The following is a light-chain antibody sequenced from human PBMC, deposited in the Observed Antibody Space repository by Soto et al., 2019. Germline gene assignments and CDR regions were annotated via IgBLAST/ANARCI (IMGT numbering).Light chain of an antibody. CDR3: QQANSPPLT. V-gene: IGKV1-12*01. CDR2: AAS. CDR1: ERINTY. J-gene: IGKJ4*01. Sequence: DIKMTHSPSSVSASVGDRVTITCRSSERINTYLAWYQQQPGKAPKLLIYAASSLQSGVPSRFSGSGSGTEFTLTISNLQPEDFATYYCQQANSPPLTLVGGTKVDIK.